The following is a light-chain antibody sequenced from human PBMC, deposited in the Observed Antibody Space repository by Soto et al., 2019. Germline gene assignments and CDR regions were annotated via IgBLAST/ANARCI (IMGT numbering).Light chain of an antibody. J-gene: IGKJ1*01. CDR2: GAS. CDR1: QSVSQSVSGK. Sequence: EIVMTQSPATLSVSPGERVTLSCRASQSVSQSVSGKLAWYQQKPGRAPRLLIHGASTRATGIPARFGGSGSGTDFTLTISSLEPEDFAVYYCQQRSNWPGTFGQGTKV. V-gene: IGKV3-11*01. CDR3: QQRSNWPGT.